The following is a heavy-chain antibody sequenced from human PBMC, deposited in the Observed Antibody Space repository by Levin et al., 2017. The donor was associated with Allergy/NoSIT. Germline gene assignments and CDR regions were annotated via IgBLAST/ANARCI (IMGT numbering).Heavy chain of an antibody. V-gene: IGHV3-15*01. CDR1: GFPFRKAW. CDR2: IKRKTDGGTT. J-gene: IGHJ4*02. D-gene: IGHD4-23*01. CDR3: ATVGGNSGALDY. Sequence: LSLTCAASGFPFRKAWMSWVRRAPGKGLEWVGRIKRKTDGGTTDYAAPVKGRFTISRDDSKNTLYLQMNSLKTEDTAVYYCATVGGNSGALDYWGQGTLVTVSS.